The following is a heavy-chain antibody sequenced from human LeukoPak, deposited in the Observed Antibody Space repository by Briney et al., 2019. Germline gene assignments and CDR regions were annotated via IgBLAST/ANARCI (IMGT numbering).Heavy chain of an antibody. CDR2: ISYDGGNK. D-gene: IGHD4-23*01. J-gene: IGHJ4*02. Sequence: GGSLRLSCAASGFTFSSHVMHWVRQTPGKGLEWVAVISYDGGNKYYADSVRGRFTISRDNSKNTLYLQMSSLRGEDTAVYYCARDRGDYGGTFDYWGQGTLVTVSS. V-gene: IGHV3-30-3*01. CDR3: ARDRGDYGGTFDY. CDR1: GFTFSSHV.